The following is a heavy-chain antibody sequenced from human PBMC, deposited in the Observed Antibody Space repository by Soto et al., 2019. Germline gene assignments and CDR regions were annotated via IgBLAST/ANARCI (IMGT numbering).Heavy chain of an antibody. CDR2: IYPGNSDI. D-gene: IGHD3-22*01. J-gene: IGHJ4*02. Sequence: GESLKISCKGAGYSFANYWIGGVRQMPGKGLEWMGIIYPGNSDIRYNPFFQGQVTMSADRSISTAYLQWSSLKASDTAMYYCTRNAGLESSRYYSNWGRGTLVTVSS. V-gene: IGHV5-51*01. CDR3: TRNAGLESSRYYSN. CDR1: GYSFANYW.